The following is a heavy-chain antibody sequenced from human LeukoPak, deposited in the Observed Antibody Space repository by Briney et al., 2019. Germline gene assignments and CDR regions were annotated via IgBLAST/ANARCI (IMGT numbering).Heavy chain of an antibody. CDR3: ARGYGGSGSYYYYGMDI. Sequence: SETLSLTCAVYGGSFSGYYWSWIRQPPGKGLEWIGEINHSGSTNYNPPLKSRVTISVDTSKNQFSLKLSSVTAADTAVYYCARGYGGSGSYYYYGMDIWGQGTTVTVSS. D-gene: IGHD3-10*01. CDR1: GGSFSGYY. CDR2: INHSGST. V-gene: IGHV4-34*01. J-gene: IGHJ6*02.